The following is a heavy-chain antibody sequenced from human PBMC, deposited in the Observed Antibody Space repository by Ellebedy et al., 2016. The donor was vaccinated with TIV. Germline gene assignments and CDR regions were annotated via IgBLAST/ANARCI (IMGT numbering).Heavy chain of an antibody. V-gene: IGHV1-8*01. CDR3: ARGGPYYDSGGYIYYFDY. J-gene: IGHJ4*02. D-gene: IGHD3-22*01. CDR1: GYTFTNYD. CDR2: MNPDSANT. Sequence: ASVKVSXXASGYTFTNYDINWVRQAPGQGLECMGWMNPDSANTGYARKFQGRVTMTRDSSIGTAYMELSSLRSEDTAVYYCARGGPYYDSGGYIYYFDYWGQGSLVTVSS.